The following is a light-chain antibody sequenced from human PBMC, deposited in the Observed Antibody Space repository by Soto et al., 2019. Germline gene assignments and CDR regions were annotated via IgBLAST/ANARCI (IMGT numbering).Light chain of an antibody. Sequence: EIVMTQSPATLSVSPGERATLSCRASQSVSSNLAWYQQKPGQAPRLLIYDASNRATGIPDRFSGSGSGTDFTLTISRLEPEDFAVYYCQQYGSSPRITFGQGTRLRL. CDR1: QSVSSN. CDR3: QQYGSSPRIT. V-gene: IGKV3-20*01. J-gene: IGKJ5*01. CDR2: DAS.